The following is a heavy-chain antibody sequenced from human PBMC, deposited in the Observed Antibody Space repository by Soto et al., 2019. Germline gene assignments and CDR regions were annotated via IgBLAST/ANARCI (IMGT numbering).Heavy chain of an antibody. V-gene: IGHV4-59*01. CDR1: GGSISSYY. D-gene: IGHD3-10*01. CDR3: ARRYGSAFDI. CDR2: IYYSGST. J-gene: IGHJ3*02. Sequence: SETLSLTCTVSGGSISSYYWSWIRQPPGKGLEWIGYIYYSGSTNYNLSLKSRVTISVDTSKNQFSLKLSSVTAADTAVYYCARRYGSAFDILGQGTMVTVSS.